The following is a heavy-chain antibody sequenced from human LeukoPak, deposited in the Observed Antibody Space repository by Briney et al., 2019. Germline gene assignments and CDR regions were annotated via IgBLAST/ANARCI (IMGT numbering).Heavy chain of an antibody. CDR3: AKDLSYGFDY. CDR1: GFTFSSYA. CDR2: ISYDGSNK. D-gene: IGHD5-18*01. J-gene: IGHJ4*02. Sequence: GGSLRLSCAASGFTFSSYAMHWVRQAPGKGLEWVAVISYDGSNKYYADSVKGRFTISRDNSKSTLYLQLNGLRGEDTAIYYCAKDLSYGFDYWGQGTLVTVSS. V-gene: IGHV3-30-3*01.